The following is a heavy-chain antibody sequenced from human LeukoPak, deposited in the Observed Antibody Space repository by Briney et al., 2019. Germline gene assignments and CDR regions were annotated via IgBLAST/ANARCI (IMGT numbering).Heavy chain of an antibody. CDR2: INAGNGNT. CDR3: ARDPRRYSGYAPADY. Sequence: GASVKVSCKASGYTFTSYAMHWVRQAPGQRLEWMGWINAGNGNTKYSQKFQGRVTITRDTSASTAYMELSSLRSEDTAVYYCARDPRRYSGYAPADYWGQGTLVTVSS. D-gene: IGHD5-12*01. J-gene: IGHJ4*02. V-gene: IGHV1-3*01. CDR1: GYTFTSYA.